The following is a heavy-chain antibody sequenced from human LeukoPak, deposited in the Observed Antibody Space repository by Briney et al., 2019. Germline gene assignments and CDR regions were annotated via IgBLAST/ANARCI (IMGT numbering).Heavy chain of an antibody. CDR1: GGSISGFY. J-gene: IGHJ6*02. V-gene: IGHV4-59*01. CDR2: ISYSGST. Sequence: SETLSLTCTVSGGSISGFYWSWIRQPPGKGLEWIGFISYSGSTNYNPSLKSRVTMSVDTSKNQISLKLTSVTAADTALYYCARDLGTNYRNYNYGMDVWGQGTTVNVSS. D-gene: IGHD4/OR15-4a*01. CDR3: ARDLGTNYRNYNYGMDV.